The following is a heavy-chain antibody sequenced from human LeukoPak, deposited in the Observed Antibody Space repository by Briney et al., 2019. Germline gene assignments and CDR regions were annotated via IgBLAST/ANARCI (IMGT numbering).Heavy chain of an antibody. CDR2: MNPHSGNT. Sequence: ASVKVSCKASGYTFSSYDINWVRQATGQGLEWMGWMNPHSGNTGYAQKFQGRVTITRNTSISTAYMELSSLRAEDTAVYYCAKIPEYGDHDYWGQGTLVTVSS. J-gene: IGHJ4*02. D-gene: IGHD4-17*01. CDR1: GYTFSSYD. CDR3: AKIPEYGDHDY. V-gene: IGHV1-8*03.